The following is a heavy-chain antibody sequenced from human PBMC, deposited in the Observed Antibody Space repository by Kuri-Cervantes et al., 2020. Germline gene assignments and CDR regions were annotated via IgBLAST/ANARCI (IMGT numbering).Heavy chain of an antibody. CDR2: IIPIFGTA. CDR1: GGTFSSYA. J-gene: IGHJ3*02. V-gene: IGHV1-69*13. D-gene: IGHD4-17*01. CDR3: ASPPYGDYEVGAFDI. Sequence: SVKVSCKASGGTFSSYAISWVRQAPGQGLEWMGGIIPIFGTANYARKFQGRVTITADESTSTAYMELSSLRSEDTAVYYCASPPYGDYEVGAFDIWGQGTMVTVSS.